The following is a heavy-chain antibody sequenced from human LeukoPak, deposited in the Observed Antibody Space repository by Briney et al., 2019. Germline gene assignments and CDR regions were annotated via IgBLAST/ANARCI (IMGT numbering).Heavy chain of an antibody. D-gene: IGHD3-3*01. J-gene: IGHJ4*02. CDR3: ARDPGVVAFHYFDF. CDR1: GFTFSSHA. CDR2: IGGLGGSA. V-gene: IGHV3-23*01. Sequence: PGGSLRLSCAASGFTFSSHAMAWVRQAPGKGLEWVSAIGGLGGSAYYGDSVRGRFTISRDNSKNTVYLQMDSLRAEDTAVYYCARDPGVVAFHYFDFWGQGTRITVSS.